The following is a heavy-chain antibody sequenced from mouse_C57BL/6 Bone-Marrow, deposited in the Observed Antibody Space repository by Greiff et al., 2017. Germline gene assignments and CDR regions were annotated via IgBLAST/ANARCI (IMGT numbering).Heavy chain of an antibody. CDR1: GYSITSDY. J-gene: IGHJ1*03. CDR2: ISYSGST. V-gene: IGHV3-8*01. CDR3: ARSTLFWGWYFDV. D-gene: IGHD1-1*02. Sequence: EVKLMESGPGLAKPSQTLSLTCSVTGYSITSDYWNWIRKFPGNKLEYMGYISYSGSTYYNPSLKSRSSITRDTSTNQYYLQLNSVTTEDTATYYCARSTLFWGWYFDVWGTGTTVTVSS.